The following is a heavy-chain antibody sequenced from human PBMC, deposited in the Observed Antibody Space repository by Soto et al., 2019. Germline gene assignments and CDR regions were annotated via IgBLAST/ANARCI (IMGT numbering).Heavy chain of an antibody. CDR2: IGGRGSGA. D-gene: IGHD3-10*01. V-gene: IGHV3-23*01. J-gene: IGHJ5*02. CDR3: AKDAVAYNGEWDWFDL. CDR1: VVTFKNFA. Sequence: GVSLRLSCAASVVTFKNFALRRVRPAPGKAMEWVSAIGGRGSGASYADSVKGRFTASRDDSKSILYLQMSGLRVDDTALYYCAKDAVAYNGEWDWFDLWGQGT.